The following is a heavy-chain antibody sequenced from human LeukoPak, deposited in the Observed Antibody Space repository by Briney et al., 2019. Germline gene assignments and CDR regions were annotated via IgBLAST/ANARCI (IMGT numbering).Heavy chain of an antibody. CDR3: ARDLGYCSGGSCYDRTNDAFDI. CDR2: IIPIFGTA. J-gene: IGHJ3*02. D-gene: IGHD2-15*01. V-gene: IGHV1-69*13. Sequence: ASVKVSCKASAGTFSSYAISWVRQAPGQGLEWMGGIIPIFGTANYAQKFQGRVTITADESTTTAYMELSSLRSEDTAVYYCARDLGYCSGGSCYDRTNDAFDIWGQGTMVTVSS. CDR1: AGTFSSYA.